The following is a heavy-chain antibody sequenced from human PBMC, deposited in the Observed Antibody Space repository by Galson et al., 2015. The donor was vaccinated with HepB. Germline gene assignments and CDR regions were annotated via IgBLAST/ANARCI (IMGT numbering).Heavy chain of an antibody. J-gene: IGHJ1*01. CDR3: ARHGFGSEDNV. V-gene: IGHV4-59*08. D-gene: IGHD3-10*01. CDR1: GASVTGYY. CDR2: IYYDGNT. Sequence: SETLSLTCTVSGASVTGYYWCWIRQPPGKGLQWIGYIYYDGNTNYNPSLKSRVTMSVDTSKNQFSLNLRSVTATDTAVYYCARHGFGSEDNVWGQGTLVAVSS.